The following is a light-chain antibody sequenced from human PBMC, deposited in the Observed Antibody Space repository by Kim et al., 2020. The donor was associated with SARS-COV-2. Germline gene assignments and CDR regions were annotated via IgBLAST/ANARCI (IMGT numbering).Light chain of an antibody. Sequence: SYELTQPPSVSVSPGQTASITCSGDKLGDKYACWYQQKPGQSPVLVIYQDSKRPSGIPERFSGSNSGNTATLTISETQAMDEADYYCQAWDSVTGVFGGGTQLTVL. CDR3: QAWDSVTGV. J-gene: IGLJ3*02. V-gene: IGLV3-1*01. CDR2: QDS. CDR1: KLGDKY.